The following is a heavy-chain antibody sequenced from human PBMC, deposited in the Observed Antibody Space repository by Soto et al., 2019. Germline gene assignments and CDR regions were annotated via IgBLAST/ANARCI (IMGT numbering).Heavy chain of an antibody. CDR2: INPNSGGT. J-gene: IGHJ3*02. CDR1: GYTFTGYY. CDR3: AREGEYYYGSGSYTAFDI. Sequence: ASVKVSCKASGYTFTGYYMHWVRQAPGQGLEWMGWINPNSGGTNYAQKFQGWVTMTRDTSISTAYMELSRLRSDDTAVYYCAREGEYYYGSGSYTAFDIWGQGTMVTVS. D-gene: IGHD3-10*01. V-gene: IGHV1-2*04.